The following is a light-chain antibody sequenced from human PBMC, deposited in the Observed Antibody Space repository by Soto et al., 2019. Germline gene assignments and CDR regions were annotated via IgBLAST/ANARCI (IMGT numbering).Light chain of an antibody. CDR2: DAS. V-gene: IGKV1-5*01. J-gene: IGKJ1*01. Sequence: DIQMTQSPSTLSASVGDRVTITCRASQSITIWLAWYQQKPGKAPKLLIFDASNLESEVPSRFSGSGSGTEFTLTISSLQPDDFATYYCQHYNSFSWTFGQGTKVEIK. CDR3: QHYNSFSWT. CDR1: QSITIW.